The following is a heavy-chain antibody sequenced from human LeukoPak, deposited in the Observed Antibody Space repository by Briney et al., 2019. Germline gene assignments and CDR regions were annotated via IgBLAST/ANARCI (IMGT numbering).Heavy chain of an antibody. D-gene: IGHD2-2*01. Sequence: ASVKVSCKASGYTFSGYYLHWVRQAPGQGLEWMGWINPNSGGTNYAQKFQGRVTMTRDTSISTAYMELSRLRSDDTAVYYCARDRVTGAYCSSTSCYFRFDPLPPEYYFDYWGQGTLVTVSS. CDR2: INPNSGGT. CDR1: GYTFSGYY. J-gene: IGHJ4*02. V-gene: IGHV1-2*02. CDR3: ARDRVTGAYCSSTSCYFRFDPLPPEYYFDY.